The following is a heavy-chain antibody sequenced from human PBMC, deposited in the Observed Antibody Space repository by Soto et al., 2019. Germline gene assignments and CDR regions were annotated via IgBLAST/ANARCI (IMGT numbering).Heavy chain of an antibody. CDR1: GVSISGFY. CDR2: IYYSGST. D-gene: IGHD3-3*01. V-gene: IGHV4-59*01. Sequence: SETLSLTCALSGVSISGFYWSWIRQPPGKGLEYIGYIYYSGSTYYNPSLKSRVTVSLDSSKNQFSLKLTSVTAADTAIYYCARGHLWLEDWAQGTLVTVSS. CDR3: ARGHLWLED. J-gene: IGHJ4*02.